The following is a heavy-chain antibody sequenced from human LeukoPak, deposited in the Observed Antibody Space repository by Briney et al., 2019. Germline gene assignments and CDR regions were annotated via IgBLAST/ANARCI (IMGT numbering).Heavy chain of an antibody. Sequence: SRVTMSADTSKNQFSLKLSSVTAADTAVYYCARDGELGYDYWGQGTLVTVSS. J-gene: IGHJ4*02. D-gene: IGHD6-13*01. CDR3: ARDGELGYDY. V-gene: IGHV4-39*02.